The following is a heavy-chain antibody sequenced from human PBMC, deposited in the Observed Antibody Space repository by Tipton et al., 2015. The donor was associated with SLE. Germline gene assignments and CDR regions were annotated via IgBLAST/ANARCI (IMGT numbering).Heavy chain of an antibody. J-gene: IGHJ6*02. Sequence: QSGAEVKKPGASVRVSCKASGYTFTSYDINWVRQATGQGLEWMGWMNPNNGITGYAQKFQGRVTMTRNTSISTAYMELSSLRSDDTAVYYCARGFLEEGYYYYYAMDVWGQGTTVTVSS. CDR2: MNPNNGIT. CDR1: GYTFTSYD. CDR3: ARGFLEEGYYYYYAMDV. V-gene: IGHV1-8*01.